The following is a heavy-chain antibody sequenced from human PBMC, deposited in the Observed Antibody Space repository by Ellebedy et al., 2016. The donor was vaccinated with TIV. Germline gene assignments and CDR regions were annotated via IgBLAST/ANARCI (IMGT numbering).Heavy chain of an antibody. CDR1: GGTFSSYA. CDR2: IIPLYGTS. J-gene: IGHJ6*02. Sequence: SVKVSYKASGGTFSSYAITWVRQAPGQGLEWMGGIIPLYGTSNYAQKFQGRVTITADESTSTAYMELSSLRSDDTAVYYCARVGSGTSDYPYYYSLDVWGQGTTVIVS. CDR3: ARVGSGTSDYPYYYSLDV. V-gene: IGHV1-69*13. D-gene: IGHD3-10*01.